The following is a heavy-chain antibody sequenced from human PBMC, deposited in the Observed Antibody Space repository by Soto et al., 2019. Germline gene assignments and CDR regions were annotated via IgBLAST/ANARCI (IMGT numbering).Heavy chain of an antibody. CDR2: VYYSGST. D-gene: IGHD4-17*01. V-gene: IGHV4-30-4*01. CDR1: GGSISSGDYY. J-gene: IGHJ4*02. CDR3: ASVDYGDFNFDY. Sequence: QVQLQESGPGLVKPSQTLSLTCTVSGGSISSGDYYWSWIRQPPGKGLEWIGYVYYSGSTYYNPSLKSRVTISVDTSKHQFSLKLSSVTAADPAVYYCASVDYGDFNFDYWGQGTLVTVSS.